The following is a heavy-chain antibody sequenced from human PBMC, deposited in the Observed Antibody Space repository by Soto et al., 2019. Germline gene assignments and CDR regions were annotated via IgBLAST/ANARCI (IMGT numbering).Heavy chain of an antibody. CDR2: IYSRAKT. Sequence: SATLSLTCSVSGGSISGSTYYSGWIRQPPGKGLEWIGSIYSRAKTFYNPYRKSRVTISADTANNQFSLQLNSVTAADTAVYYCARQGGEYLGRQNWFDPWVQGILVTVS. D-gene: IGHD2-21*01. CDR3: ARQGGEYLGRQNWFDP. J-gene: IGHJ5*02. CDR1: GGSISGSTYY. V-gene: IGHV4-39*01.